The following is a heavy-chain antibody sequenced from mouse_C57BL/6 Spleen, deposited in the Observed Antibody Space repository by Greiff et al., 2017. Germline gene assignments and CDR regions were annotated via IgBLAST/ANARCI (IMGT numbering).Heavy chain of an antibody. D-gene: IGHD1-1*01. CDR3: ASYYYGSSCRFDY. CDR1: GYTFTDYN. V-gene: IGHV1-22*01. Sequence: VQLQQSGPELVKPGASVKMSCKASGYTFTDYNMHWVKQSHGKGLEWIGYINPNNGGTNYNQQFKGKVTFTVNKSYSTAYRGLRGLTSEDSAVYDWASYYYGSSCRFDYWGQGTTLTVSS. CDR2: INPNNGGT. J-gene: IGHJ2*01.